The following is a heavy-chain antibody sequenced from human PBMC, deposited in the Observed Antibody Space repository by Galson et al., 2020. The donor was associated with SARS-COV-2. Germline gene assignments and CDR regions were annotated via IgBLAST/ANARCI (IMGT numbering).Heavy chain of an antibody. CDR3: VRGMQHSSDVFDF. J-gene: IGHJ3*01. V-gene: IGHV3-20*04. Sequence: GESLKISCTASGFTFDDHGINWVRQAPGKGLEWVCGINWNGGSTLYGDAVKGRFTISRDNAKNSVLLQMHIVRTEDTALYYCVRGMQHSSDVFDFWGQGTMVAVSS. CDR1: GFTFDDHG. D-gene: IGHD2-21*01. CDR2: INWNGGST.